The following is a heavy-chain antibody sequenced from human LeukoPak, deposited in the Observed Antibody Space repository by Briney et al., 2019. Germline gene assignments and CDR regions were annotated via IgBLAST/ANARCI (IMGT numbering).Heavy chain of an antibody. D-gene: IGHD2-2*02. CDR1: GGSISSSSYY. Sequence: PSETLSLTYTVSGGSISSSSYYWGWIRQPPGKGLEWIGSIYYSGSTYYNPSLKSRVTISVDTSKNQFSLKLSSVTAADTAVYYCARHRAFRVVVPAAINWFDPWGQGTLVTVSS. CDR3: ARHRAFRVVVPAAINWFDP. CDR2: IYYSGST. J-gene: IGHJ5*02. V-gene: IGHV4-39*01.